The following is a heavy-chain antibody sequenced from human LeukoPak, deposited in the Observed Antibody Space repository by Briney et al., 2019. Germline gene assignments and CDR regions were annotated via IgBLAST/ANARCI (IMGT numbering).Heavy chain of an antibody. J-gene: IGHJ4*02. CDR2: IWYDGSNK. CDR3: ARDSNYYGSGSLDY. V-gene: IGHV3-33*01. D-gene: IGHD3-10*01. CDR1: GFTFSSYG. Sequence: SGGSLRLSCAASGFTFSSYGMHWVRQAPGKGLEWVAVIWYDGSNKYYADSVKGRFTISRDNSKNTLYLQMNSLRAEDTAVYYCARDSNYYGSGSLDYWGQGTLVTVSS.